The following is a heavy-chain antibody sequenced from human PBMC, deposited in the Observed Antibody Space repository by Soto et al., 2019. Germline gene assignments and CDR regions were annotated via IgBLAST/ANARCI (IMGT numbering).Heavy chain of an antibody. CDR2: IYYSGST. CDR1: GGSISSSSYY. V-gene: IGHV4-39*01. D-gene: IGHD3-10*01. CDR3: ARQKSRFGESPLGWFDP. J-gene: IGHJ5*02. Sequence: PSETLSLTCTVSGGSISSSSYYWGWIRQPPGKGLEWIGSIYYSGSTYYNPSLKSRVTISVDTSKNQFSLKLSSVTAADTAVYYCARQKSRFGESPLGWFDPWGQGTLVTLSS.